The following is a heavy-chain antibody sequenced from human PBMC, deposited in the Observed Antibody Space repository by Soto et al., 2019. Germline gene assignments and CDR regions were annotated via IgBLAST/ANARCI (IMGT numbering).Heavy chain of an antibody. CDR1: CGSISHYY. V-gene: IGHV4-59*01. CDR3: ARDRSTYGGGGTGEVKENWFDP. CDR2: AYYSGST. Sequence: PSETLSLTCTVSCGSISHYYWSWIRQSPGKGLEWIGYAYYSGSTDYNPSLKSRVTMSVDTSKNQVSLKLNSVTTADTAVYYCARDRSTYGGGGTGEVKENWFDPWGPGTLVTVSS. J-gene: IGHJ5*02. D-gene: IGHD2-8*01.